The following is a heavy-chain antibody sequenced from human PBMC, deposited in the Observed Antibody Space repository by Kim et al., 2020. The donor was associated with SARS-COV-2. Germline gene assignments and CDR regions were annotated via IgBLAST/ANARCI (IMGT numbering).Heavy chain of an antibody. Sequence: SVKVSCKASGGTFSSYAISWVRQAPGQGLEWMGGIIPIFGTANYAQKFQGRVTITADESTSTAYMELSSLRSEDTAVYYCAKEVVAATGGYYYYGMDVWGQGTTVTVSS. V-gene: IGHV1-69*13. CDR3: AKEVVAATGGYYYYGMDV. D-gene: IGHD2-15*01. J-gene: IGHJ6*02. CDR2: IIPIFGTA. CDR1: GGTFSSYA.